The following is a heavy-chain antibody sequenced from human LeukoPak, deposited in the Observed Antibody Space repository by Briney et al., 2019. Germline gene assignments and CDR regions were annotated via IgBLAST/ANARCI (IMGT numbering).Heavy chain of an antibody. CDR1: GFTFSNAW. CDR3: TTDGGNWGPNAFDI. CDR2: IKSKTDGGTT. Sequence: GGSLRLSCAASGFTFSNAWMSWVRQAPGKGLEWVGRIKSKTDGGTTDYAAPVKGRFTISRDDSKNTLYLQMNSLKTEDTAVYYCTTDGGNWGPNAFDIWGQGTMVTVSS. V-gene: IGHV3-15*01. D-gene: IGHD7-27*01. J-gene: IGHJ3*02.